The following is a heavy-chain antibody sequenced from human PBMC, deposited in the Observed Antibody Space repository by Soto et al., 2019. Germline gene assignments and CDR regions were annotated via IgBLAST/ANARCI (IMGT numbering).Heavy chain of an antibody. CDR3: ARELGCSSTSCQTEAYWFDP. V-gene: IGHV4-59*01. CDR1: GGSTRRYY. Sequence: SETLCLTSTGSGGSTRRYYWSWIRQPPGKGLEWIGYIYYSGSTNYNPSLKSRVTISVDTSKNQFSLKLSSVTAADTAVYYCARELGCSSTSCQTEAYWFDPWGQGTLVTVS. CDR2: IYYSGST. D-gene: IGHD2-2*01. J-gene: IGHJ5*02.